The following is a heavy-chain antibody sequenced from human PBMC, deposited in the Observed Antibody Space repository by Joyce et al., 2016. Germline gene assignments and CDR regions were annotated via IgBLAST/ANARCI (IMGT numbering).Heavy chain of an antibody. CDR2: TFYSSKWYN. CDR1: GDFVSSNSAA. Sequence: QVQLQQSGPGLVKPSQILSLTCAISGDFVSSNSAAWNWIRQSASRGLEWLGRTFYSSKWYNDYAVSVRSRISSNPDTSKNLCSRHLNSVTPEDTAVYYWARDAGFGLDALDIWGQGTMVTVSS. J-gene: IGHJ3*02. CDR3: ARDAGFGLDALDI. D-gene: IGHD3/OR15-3a*01. V-gene: IGHV6-1*01.